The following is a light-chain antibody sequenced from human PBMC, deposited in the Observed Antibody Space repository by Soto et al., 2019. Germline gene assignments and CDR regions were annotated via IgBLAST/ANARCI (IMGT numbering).Light chain of an antibody. CDR1: SSDVGGYNY. CDR3: CSYAGSYTLI. V-gene: IGLV2-11*01. J-gene: IGLJ2*01. Sequence: QSVLTQPRSVSGSPGQSVTISCTGTSSDVGGYNYVSWYQQHPGKAPKLMIYDVSKRPSGVPDRFSGCKSGNTASLTISGLQAEDEADYYCCSYAGSYTLIFGGGTKLTVL. CDR2: DVS.